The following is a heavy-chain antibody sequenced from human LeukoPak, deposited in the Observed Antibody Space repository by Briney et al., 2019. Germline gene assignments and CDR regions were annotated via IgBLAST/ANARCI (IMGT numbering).Heavy chain of an antibody. CDR3: ARFPSEYYDILTGYRVGDY. J-gene: IGHJ4*02. D-gene: IGHD3-9*01. CDR1: GGSISSSSYY. Sequence: SETLSLTCTVSGGSISSSSYYWGWIRQPPGKGLEWIGSIYYSGSTYYNPSLKSRVTISVDTSKNQFSLKLSSVTAADTAVYYCARFPSEYYDILTGYRVGDYWGQGTLVTVSS. V-gene: IGHV4-39*01. CDR2: IYYSGST.